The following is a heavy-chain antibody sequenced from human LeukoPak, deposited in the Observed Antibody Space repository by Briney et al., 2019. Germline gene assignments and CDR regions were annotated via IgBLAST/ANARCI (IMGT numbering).Heavy chain of an antibody. Sequence: PGGSLRLSCAASGFTFSSYGMHWVRQAPGKGLEWVAVISYDGSNKYYADSVKGRFTISRDNAKNSLYLQMNSLRAEDTAVYYCAREGLGIVGATLDYWGQGTLVTVSS. J-gene: IGHJ4*02. D-gene: IGHD1-26*01. CDR3: AREGLGIVGATLDY. CDR1: GFTFSSYG. V-gene: IGHV3-30*03. CDR2: ISYDGSNK.